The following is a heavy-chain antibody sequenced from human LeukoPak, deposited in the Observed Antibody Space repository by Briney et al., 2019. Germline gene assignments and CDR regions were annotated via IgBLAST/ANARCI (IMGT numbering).Heavy chain of an antibody. V-gene: IGHV5-51*01. J-gene: IGHJ4*02. D-gene: IGHD2-2*01. CDR1: GYSFNSYL. CDR3: ARQLGYCSSTSSPNFDY. CDR2: IYPGDSDT. Sequence: GESLKISCKGSGYSFNSYLIGWVRQMPGKGLEWTGIIYPGDSDTRYSPSFQGQVTISADKSISTAYLQWSSLKASDTAMYYCARQLGYCSSTSSPNFDYWGQGTLVTVSS.